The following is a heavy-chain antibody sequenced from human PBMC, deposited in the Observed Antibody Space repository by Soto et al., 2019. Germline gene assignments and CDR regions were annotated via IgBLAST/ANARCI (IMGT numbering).Heavy chain of an antibody. D-gene: IGHD6-6*01. CDR1: GFTFSSYG. CDR2: ISYDGSNK. CDR3: AKDWGIAARPPYYYYGMDV. Sequence: QVQLVESGGGVVQPGRSLRLSCAASGFTFSSYGMHWVRQAPGKGLEWVAVISYDGSNKYYADSVKGRFTISRDNSKNTLYLQMNSLSADDTAVYYCAKDWGIAARPPYYYYGMDVWGQGTTVTVSS. V-gene: IGHV3-30*18. J-gene: IGHJ6*02.